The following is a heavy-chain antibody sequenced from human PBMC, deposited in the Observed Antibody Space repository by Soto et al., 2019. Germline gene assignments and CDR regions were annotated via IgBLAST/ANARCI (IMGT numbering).Heavy chain of an antibody. J-gene: IGHJ3*02. Sequence: APVKVSCKASGGTFSSYAISWVRQAPGQGLEWMGGIIPIFGTANYAQKFQGRVTITADESTSTAYMELSSLRSEDTAVYYCARDSTTQRDDYGDYDAFDIWGQGTMVTVSS. CDR2: IIPIFGTA. D-gene: IGHD4-17*01. CDR3: ARDSTTQRDDYGDYDAFDI. V-gene: IGHV1-69*13. CDR1: GGTFSSYA.